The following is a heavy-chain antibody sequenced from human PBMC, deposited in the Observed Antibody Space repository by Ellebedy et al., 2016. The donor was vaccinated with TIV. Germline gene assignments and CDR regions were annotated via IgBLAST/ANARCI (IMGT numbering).Heavy chain of an antibody. CDR1: GFTFSSYW. V-gene: IGHV3-74*01. Sequence: GESLKISCAASGFTFSSYWMHWVRQAPGKGLVWVSRINTDGSSTSYADSVKGRLTISRDNAKGTLYLQINSLRAEDTAIYYCVRGGLPAAGDYWGQGTLVTVSS. CDR3: VRGGLPAAGDY. CDR2: INTDGSST. D-gene: IGHD6-13*01. J-gene: IGHJ4*02.